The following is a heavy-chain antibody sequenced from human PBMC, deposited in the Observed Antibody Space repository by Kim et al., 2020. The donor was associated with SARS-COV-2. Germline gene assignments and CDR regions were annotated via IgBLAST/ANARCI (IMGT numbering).Heavy chain of an antibody. CDR2: ISYDGSNK. V-gene: IGHV3-30*18. Sequence: GGSLRLSCAASGFTFSSYGMHWVRQAPGKGLEWVAVISYDGSNKYYADSVKGRFTISRDNSKNTLYLQMNSLRAEDTAVYYCAKERNTTPVLWFGELLLYGMDVWGKGTTVTVSS. D-gene: IGHD3-10*01. CDR3: AKERNTTPVLWFGELLLYGMDV. J-gene: IGHJ6*04. CDR1: GFTFSSYG.